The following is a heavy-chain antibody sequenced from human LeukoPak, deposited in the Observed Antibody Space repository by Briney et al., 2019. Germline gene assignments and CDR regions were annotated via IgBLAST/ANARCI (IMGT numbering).Heavy chain of an antibody. J-gene: IGHJ6*03. CDR3: ARLDLKTGTTMDYYYYMDV. D-gene: IGHD1-1*01. CDR1: GGSISSSNW. CDR2: ICHSGST. Sequence: SGTLTLTCAVSGGSISSSNWWRWVRQPPGKGLEWIGVICHSGSTNYNPSLKSRVTISVDKSKNQFSLKLSSVTDADTAVYYCARLDLKTGTTMDYYYYMDVWGKGTTVTVSS. V-gene: IGHV4-4*02.